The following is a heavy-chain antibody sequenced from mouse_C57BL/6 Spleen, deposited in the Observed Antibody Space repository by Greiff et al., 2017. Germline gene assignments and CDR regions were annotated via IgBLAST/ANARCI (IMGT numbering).Heavy chain of an antibody. CDR3: TRGTTVVAPGFAY. V-gene: IGHV6-6*01. D-gene: IGHD1-1*01. J-gene: IGHJ3*01. CDR1: GFTFSDAW. Sequence: EVQGVESGGGLVQPGGSMKLSCAASGFTFSDAWMDWVRQPPEKGLEWVAVIRNKANNHATYYAESVKGRFTISRDDSKSSVYLQMNSLRAEDAGIYSCTRGTTVVAPGFAYWGQGTLVTVSA. CDR2: IRNKANNHAT.